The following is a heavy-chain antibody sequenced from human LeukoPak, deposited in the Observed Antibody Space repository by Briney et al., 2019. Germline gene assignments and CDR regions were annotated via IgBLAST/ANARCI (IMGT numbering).Heavy chain of an antibody. J-gene: IGHJ4*02. CDR2: MNPNSGNT. D-gene: IGHD2-2*01. Sequence: ASVKVSCKASGYTFTSYDINWVRQATGQGLEWMGWMNPNSGNTGYAQKFQGRVTMTRNTSISTAYMELSNLRSEDTAVYYCARGPQSQLLPIDYWGQGTLVTVSS. V-gene: IGHV1-8*01. CDR1: GYTFTSYD. CDR3: ARGPQSQLLPIDY.